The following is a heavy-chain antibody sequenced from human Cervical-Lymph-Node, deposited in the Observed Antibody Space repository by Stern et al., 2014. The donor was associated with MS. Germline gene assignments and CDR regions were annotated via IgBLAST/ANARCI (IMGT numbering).Heavy chain of an antibody. V-gene: IGHV4-61*01. D-gene: IGHD2-2*01. J-gene: IGHJ5*02. Sequence: QVQLQESGPGLVKPSETLSLTCTVSGGSVSSGSYYWSWIRQPPGKGLEWIGYIYYSGSTNYNPSLKSRVTISVDTSKNQFSLKLSSVTAADTAVYYCARLFVVVPAAILDPWGQGTLVTVSS. CDR3: ARLFVVVPAAILDP. CDR2: IYYSGST. CDR1: GGSVSSGSYY.